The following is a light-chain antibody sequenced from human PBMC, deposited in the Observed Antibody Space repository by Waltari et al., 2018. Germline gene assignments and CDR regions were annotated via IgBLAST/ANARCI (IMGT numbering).Light chain of an antibody. Sequence: QSALTQPPSASGSPGQSVTISCTGTSSDVGGYKYVSWFQQRPGKAPALLTYEVNERPAGVPDRFSASKSGGTAFLTVSGLQAEDEADYYCSSYVGNNNYVFGSGTTVTVL. CDR3: SSYVGNNNYV. V-gene: IGLV2-8*01. CDR1: SSDVGGYKY. J-gene: IGLJ1*01. CDR2: EVN.